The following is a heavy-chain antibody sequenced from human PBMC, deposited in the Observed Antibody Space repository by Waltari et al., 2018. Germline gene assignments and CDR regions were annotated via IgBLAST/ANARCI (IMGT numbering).Heavy chain of an antibody. J-gene: IGHJ4*02. D-gene: IGHD5-18*01. V-gene: IGHV3-66*02. CDR1: GFPVSSTH. Sequence: EVQLVESGGGLVHPGASRRLSCAASGFPVSSTHMSWVRQAPGKGLEWIALIYDAGSTYYPDSVRGRFTISRDYSKNTFHLQMNSLRVEDTAIYYCARARDEETAMVYFDHWGQGTLVSVSS. CDR2: IYDAGST. CDR3: ARARDEETAMVYFDH.